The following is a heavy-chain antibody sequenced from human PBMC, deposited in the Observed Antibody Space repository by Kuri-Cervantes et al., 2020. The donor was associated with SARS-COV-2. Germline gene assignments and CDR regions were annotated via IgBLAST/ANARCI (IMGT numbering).Heavy chain of an antibody. J-gene: IGHJ4*02. CDR3: TTLIDY. CDR1: GFTFSSHW. V-gene: IGHV3-15*01. CDR2: IKSKTDGGTT. Sequence: GESLKISCAASGFTFSSHWMSWVRQAPGKGLEWVGRIKSKTDGGTTDYAAPVKGRFTVSRDDSKNTLYLQMNSLKTEDTAVYYCTTLIDYWGQGALVTVSS.